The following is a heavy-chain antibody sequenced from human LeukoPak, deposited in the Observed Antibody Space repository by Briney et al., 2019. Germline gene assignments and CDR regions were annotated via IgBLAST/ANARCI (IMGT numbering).Heavy chain of an antibody. V-gene: IGHV1-69*13. D-gene: IGHD2-15*01. CDR3: ARFRGYCSGGSCFGYFQH. CDR1: GYTFTSYA. CDR2: IIPIFGTA. J-gene: IGHJ1*01. Sequence: GASVKVSCNASGYTFTSYAISWVRQAPGQGLEWMGGIIPIFGTANYAQKFQGRVTITADESTSTAYMELSSLRSEDTAVYYCARFRGYCSGGSCFGYFQHWSQGTLVTVSS.